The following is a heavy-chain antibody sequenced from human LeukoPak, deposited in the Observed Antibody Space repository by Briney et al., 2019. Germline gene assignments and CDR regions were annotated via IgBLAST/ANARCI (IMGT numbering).Heavy chain of an antibody. CDR1: GGSISSYY. CDR3: ARFVVVYPASYFDY. CDR2: IYYSGST. V-gene: IGHV4-59*08. J-gene: IGHJ4*02. Sequence: SETLSLTCTVSGGSISSYYWSWIRQPPGKGLEWIGYIYYSGSTNYNPSLKSRVTISVDTSKNQFSLKLSSVTAADTAVYYCARFVVVYPASYFDYWGQGTLVTVSS. D-gene: IGHD2-8*02.